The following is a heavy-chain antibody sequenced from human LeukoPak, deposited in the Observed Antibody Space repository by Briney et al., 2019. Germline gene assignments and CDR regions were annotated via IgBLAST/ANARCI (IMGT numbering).Heavy chain of an antibody. J-gene: IGHJ4*02. Sequence: AGSLTLSCATSGFTFSSNAMSWLRQDTGKVLDRVSSISGSDARTYYADSVKGRFTISRDNSKNSLYLQMSSLRTEDTAVYYCAKPLSGWYSFDYWGQGTLVTVSS. CDR2: ISGSDART. CDR1: GFTFSSNA. V-gene: IGHV3-23*01. D-gene: IGHD6-19*01. CDR3: AKPLSGWYSFDY.